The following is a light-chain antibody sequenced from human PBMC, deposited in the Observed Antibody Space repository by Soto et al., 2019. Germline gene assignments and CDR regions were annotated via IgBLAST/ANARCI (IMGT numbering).Light chain of an antibody. J-gene: IGKJ1*01. V-gene: IGKV3D-20*02. CDR2: DAS. CDR1: QSVGSSY. CDR3: QQRSDWPGT. Sequence: EVVLTQSPGTLSLSPGERATLSCRASQSVGSSYLAWYQQKPGQAPRLLIYDASNRATGIPARFSGSGSGTDFTLTISSLEPEDFAVYYCQQRSDWPGTFGQGTKVDIK.